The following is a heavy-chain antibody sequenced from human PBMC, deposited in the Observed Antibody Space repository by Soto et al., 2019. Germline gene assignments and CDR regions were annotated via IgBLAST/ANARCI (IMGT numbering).Heavy chain of an antibody. V-gene: IGHV3-30*18. CDR3: AKSSAFGGYDGIIYYYGMDV. CDR1: GFPFSSYG. Sequence: PGGSLSLSCAASGFPFSSYGMHWVRQAPGKGLEWVAVISYDGSNKYYADSVKGRFTISRDNSKNTLYLQMNSLRAEDTAVYYCAKSSAFGGYDGIIYYYGMDVWGQGTTVTVSS. CDR2: ISYDGSNK. D-gene: IGHD5-12*01. J-gene: IGHJ6*02.